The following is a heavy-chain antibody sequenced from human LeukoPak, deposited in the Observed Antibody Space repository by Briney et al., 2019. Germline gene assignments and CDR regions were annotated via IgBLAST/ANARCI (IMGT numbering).Heavy chain of an antibody. J-gene: IGHJ3*02. D-gene: IGHD1-1*01. V-gene: IGHV4-39*01. CDR2: IYYSGST. CDR1: GGSISSSTYY. CDR3: ARHGNGAFDI. Sequence: SETLSLTCTVSGGSISSSTYYWGWTRQPPGKGLEWIGSIYYSGSTYYNPSLKSRVTISVDTSKNQFSLKLTSVTAADTAVYYCARHGNGAFDIWGQGTMVTVSS.